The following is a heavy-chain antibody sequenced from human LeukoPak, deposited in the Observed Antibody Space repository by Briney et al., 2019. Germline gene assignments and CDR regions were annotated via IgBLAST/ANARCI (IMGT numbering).Heavy chain of an antibody. CDR3: AIQLWFSGMDV. D-gene: IGHD5-18*01. Sequence: ASVKVSCKASGYTFTSYAMHWVRQAPGQRLEWMGWINAGNGNTKYSQKFQGRVTITRDTSASTAYMELSSLRSEGTAVYYCAIQLWFSGMDVWGQGTTVTVSS. V-gene: IGHV1-3*01. CDR2: INAGNGNT. J-gene: IGHJ6*02. CDR1: GYTFTSYA.